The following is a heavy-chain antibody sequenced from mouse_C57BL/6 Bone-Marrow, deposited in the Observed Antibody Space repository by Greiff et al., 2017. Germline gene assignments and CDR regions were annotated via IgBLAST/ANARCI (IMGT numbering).Heavy chain of an antibody. CDR3: AMDSYYGSGFCWYFDV. J-gene: IGHJ1*03. CDR2: ISDGGSYT. CDR1: GFTFSSYA. D-gene: IGHD1-1*01. Sequence: VQLKESGGGLVKPGGSLKLSCAASGFTFSSYAMSWVRQTPEKRLEWVATISDGGSYTNYPDNVKGRFTISRDNAKNNLYLQMSHLKSGDTAMYYCAMDSYYGSGFCWYFDVWGTGTTVTVSS. V-gene: IGHV5-4*01.